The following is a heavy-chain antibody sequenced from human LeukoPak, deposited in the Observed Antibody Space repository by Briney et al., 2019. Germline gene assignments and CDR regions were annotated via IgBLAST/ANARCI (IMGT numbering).Heavy chain of an antibody. J-gene: IGHJ6*03. CDR3: AGTTSSRYYYYYMDV. CDR2: IYYSGST. D-gene: IGHD2/OR15-2a*01. CDR1: GGSISSYY. Sequence: SETLSLTCTVSGGSISSYYWSWIRQPPGKGLEWIGYIYYSGSTNYNPSLKSRVTISVETSKNQFSLKLSSVTAADTAVYYCAGTTSSRYYYYYMDVWGKGTTVTVSS. V-gene: IGHV4-59*01.